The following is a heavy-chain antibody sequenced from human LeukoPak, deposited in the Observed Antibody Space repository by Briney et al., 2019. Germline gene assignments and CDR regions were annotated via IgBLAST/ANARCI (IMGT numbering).Heavy chain of an antibody. D-gene: IGHD2-15*01. Sequence: SVKVSCKASGGTFSSYAISWVRQAPGQGLEWMGRIIPILGTANYAQKFQGRVTITADESTSTAYMELSSLRSEDTAVYYCAREFSSSMDVWGKGTTVTVSS. CDR2: IIPILGTA. V-gene: IGHV1-69*11. J-gene: IGHJ6*04. CDR1: GGTFSSYA. CDR3: AREFSSSMDV.